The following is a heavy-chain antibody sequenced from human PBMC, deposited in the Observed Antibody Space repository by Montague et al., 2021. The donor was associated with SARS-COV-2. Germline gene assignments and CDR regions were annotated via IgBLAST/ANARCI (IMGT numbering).Heavy chain of an antibody. D-gene: IGHD2-8*01. CDR1: GGSISSYH. V-gene: IGHV4-59*08. CDR3: ARRSTNYYYGLDV. J-gene: IGHJ6*02. CDR2: IYYDGST. Sequence: SDTLSLTCSISGGSISSYHWNWIRQPPGKGLEWIGNIYYDGSTNXNPSFKSRVTISIDTSKNQFSLNLRSVAAAGTAVYYCARRSTNYYYGLDVWGQGTTV.